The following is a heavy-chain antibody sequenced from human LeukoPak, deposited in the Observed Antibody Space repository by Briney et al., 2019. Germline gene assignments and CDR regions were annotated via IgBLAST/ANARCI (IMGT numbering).Heavy chain of an antibody. CDR3: ARGEDIVPLEDP. V-gene: IGHV1-2*02. CDR2: INPNSGGT. D-gene: IGHD2-8*01. Sequence: AAVKVSFQASGYTFTGYYMHWVRQAPGQGLEWMGWINPNSGGTNYAQKFQGRVTMTRDTSISTAYMELSRLRSDDTAVYYCARGEDIVPLEDPLGQGTRVTVSA. J-gene: IGHJ5*02. CDR1: GYTFTGYY.